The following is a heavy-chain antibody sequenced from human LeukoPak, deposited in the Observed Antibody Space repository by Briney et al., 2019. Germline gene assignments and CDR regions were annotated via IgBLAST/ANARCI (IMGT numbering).Heavy chain of an antibody. D-gene: IGHD2-15*01. CDR3: AKALYCSGGSCPPGP. J-gene: IGHJ5*02. CDR1: GFTFSSYA. V-gene: IGHV3-23*01. CDR2: ISGSGGST. Sequence: PGGSLRLSCAASGFTFSSYAMSWVRQAPGKGLEWVSAISGSGGSTYYADSVKGRFTNSRDNSKNTLYLQMNSLRAEDTAVYYCAKALYCSGGSCPPGPWGQGTLVTVSS.